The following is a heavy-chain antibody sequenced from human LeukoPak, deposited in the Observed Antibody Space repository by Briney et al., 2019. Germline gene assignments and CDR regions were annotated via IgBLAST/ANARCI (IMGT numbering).Heavy chain of an antibody. D-gene: IGHD3-16*02. CDR1: GGSISSYY. Sequence: SETLSLTCSVSGGSISSYYWNWIRQTPGKGLEWIGYIYYSGRTNYNPSLKSRVTISVDTSKNQFSLTLSSVTTADTAVYYCARASLRLGELSASPRGQGTLVTVSS. CDR3: ARASLRLGELSASP. J-gene: IGHJ4*02. CDR2: IYYSGRT. V-gene: IGHV4-59*01.